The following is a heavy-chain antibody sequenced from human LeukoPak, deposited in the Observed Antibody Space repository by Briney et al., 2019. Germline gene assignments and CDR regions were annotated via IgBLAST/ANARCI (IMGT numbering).Heavy chain of an antibody. CDR1: GFTFSSYW. J-gene: IGHJ3*01. Sequence: PGGSLRLSCAASGFTFSSYWMHWVRQAPGKGLVWVSRINSDGSSTSYADSVKGRFTISRDNAKNTLYLQMNSLRAEDTAVYYCAREGELLDAFDLWGQGTMVTVSS. V-gene: IGHV3-74*01. CDR2: INSDGSST. D-gene: IGHD1-7*01. CDR3: AREGELLDAFDL.